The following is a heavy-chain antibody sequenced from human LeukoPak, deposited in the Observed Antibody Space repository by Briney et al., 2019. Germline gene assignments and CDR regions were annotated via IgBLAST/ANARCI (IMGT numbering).Heavy chain of an antibody. J-gene: IGHJ4*02. CDR1: GFTFSSYA. V-gene: IGHV3-49*04. CDR3: TRDLGPYYYDSSGYYY. CDR2: IRSKAYGGTT. Sequence: GGSLRLSCAASGFTFSSYAMSWVRQAPGKGLEWVGFIRSKAYGGTTEYAASVKGRFTISRDDSKSIAYLQMNSLKTEDTAVYYCTRDLGPYYYDSSGYYYWGQGTLVTVSS. D-gene: IGHD3-22*01.